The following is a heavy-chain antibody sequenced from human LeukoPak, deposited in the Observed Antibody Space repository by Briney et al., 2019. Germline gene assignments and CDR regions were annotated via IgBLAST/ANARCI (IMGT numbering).Heavy chain of an antibody. Sequence: GGSLRLSCAASGFTFNNYAMHWVRQAPGKGLEWVAVIWYDGSNKYYGDSVKGRFTISRDSSKNTLYLQMNSLRAEDTAVYYCARAKVDIVATIVYWGQGTLVTVSS. CDR1: GFTFNNYA. CDR2: IWYDGSNK. D-gene: IGHD5-12*01. J-gene: IGHJ4*02. CDR3: ARAKVDIVATIVY. V-gene: IGHV3-33*01.